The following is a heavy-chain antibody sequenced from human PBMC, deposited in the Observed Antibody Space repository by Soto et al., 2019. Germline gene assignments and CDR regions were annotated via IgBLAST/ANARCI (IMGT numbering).Heavy chain of an antibody. V-gene: IGHV3-30*03. J-gene: IGHJ5*02. D-gene: IGHD2-2*01. CDR3: YRAVYFRSTSSRRKVVEH. CDR1: GFTFSNYG. Sequence: QVQLVESGGGVVQPGRSLRLSCAASGFTFSNYGMHWVRQAPGKGLEWVAIMSNDGKNKFYADSVKGRFTISRDDSKTTISLHLQSLSLEVTDVAFCYRAVYFRSTSSRRKVVEHWGHGTLVIVSS. CDR2: MSNDGKNK.